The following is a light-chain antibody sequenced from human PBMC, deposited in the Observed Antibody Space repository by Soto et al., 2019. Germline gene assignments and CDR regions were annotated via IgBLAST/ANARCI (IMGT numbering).Light chain of an antibody. V-gene: IGKV3-15*01. Sequence: VMTQAPATLSVSPGERATLSCRASQSVSNNLAWYQQKLGQAPRLLIYGASTRATGIPARFSGSGSGTEFSLTISSLQSEDFAVYYCQHYNYWPPWTFGQGTKVDIK. CDR3: QHYNYWPPWT. J-gene: IGKJ1*01. CDR2: GAS. CDR1: QSVSNN.